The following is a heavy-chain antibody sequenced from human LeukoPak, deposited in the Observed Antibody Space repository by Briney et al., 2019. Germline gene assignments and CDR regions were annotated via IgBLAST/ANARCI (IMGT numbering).Heavy chain of an antibody. V-gene: IGHV4-38-2*02. D-gene: IGHD3-3*01. CDR3: ARDRGYYTFDY. CDR1: IYSISSGYH. Sequence: SETLSLTCTVSIYSISSGYHWGWVRQSPGKGLEWIGCIYYRGNTYYNPSLKSRVTISLGTSKNQFSLKLTSVTAAETAIYYCARDRGYYTFDYWGQGTLVTVSS. CDR2: IYYRGNT. J-gene: IGHJ4*02.